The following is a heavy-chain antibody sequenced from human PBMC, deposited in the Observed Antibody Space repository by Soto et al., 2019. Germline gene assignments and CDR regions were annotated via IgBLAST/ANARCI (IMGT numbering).Heavy chain of an antibody. CDR3: AKNLADCYDY. CDR1: RFTFSNYA. D-gene: IGHD2-21*01. V-gene: IGHV3-23*01. J-gene: IGHJ4*02. CDR2: ISGSGGST. Sequence: EVQLLESGGGLVQPGGSLRLSCAASRFTFSNYAMSWVRQAPGKGLEWVSGISGSGGSTYYADSVKGRFTIPRDNSNHMLYLQMNSLRAEDTALYYCAKNLADCYDYWAQGALVTVSA.